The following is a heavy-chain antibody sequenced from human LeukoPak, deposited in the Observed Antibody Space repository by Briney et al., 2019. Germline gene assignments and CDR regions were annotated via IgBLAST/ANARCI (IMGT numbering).Heavy chain of an antibody. CDR2: IYYSGST. CDR3: ARLTGSKIGAFDI. D-gene: IGHD1-14*01. CDR1: GGSISSYY. J-gene: IGHJ3*02. V-gene: IGHV4-59*01. Sequence: SETLSLTCTVSGGSISSYYWSWIRQPPGKGLEWIGYIYYSGSTNYNPSLKSRVTISVDTSKNQFSLKLSSVTAADTAVYYCARLTGSKIGAFDIWGQGTMVTVCS.